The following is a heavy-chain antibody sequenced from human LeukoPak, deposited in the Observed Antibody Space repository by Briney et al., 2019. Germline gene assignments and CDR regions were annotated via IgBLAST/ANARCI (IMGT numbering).Heavy chain of an antibody. Sequence: SETPSLTCTVSGGSICSYYWSWIRQPPGKGLEWIGYIYYSRSTNYNPSLKSRVTISVDTSKNQFSLKLSSVTAADTAVYYCAREVVAFDYWGQGTLVTVSS. CDR1: GGSICSYY. CDR2: IYYSRST. V-gene: IGHV4-59*01. D-gene: IGHD2-2*01. CDR3: AREVVAFDY. J-gene: IGHJ4*02.